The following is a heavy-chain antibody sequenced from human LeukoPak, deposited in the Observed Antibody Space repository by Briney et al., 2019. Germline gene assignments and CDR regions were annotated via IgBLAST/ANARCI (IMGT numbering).Heavy chain of an antibody. CDR2: IYTDGSYT. CDR1: VFTFSDAW. CDR3: ARGDDESLDQ. Sequence: RGSLRLSCAASVFTFSDAWMHWVRQVPGGGLGWVSRIYTDGSYTNYADSVKGRFPISRDNAKNTLSLHRNSLRAEDMGVYSCARGDDESLDQWGQGTLVTVSS. D-gene: IGHD3-16*01. V-gene: IGHV3-74*01. J-gene: IGHJ4*02.